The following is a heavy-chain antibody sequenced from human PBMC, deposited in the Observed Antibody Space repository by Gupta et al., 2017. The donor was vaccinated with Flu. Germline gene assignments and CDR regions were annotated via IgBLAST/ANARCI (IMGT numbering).Heavy chain of an antibody. CDR2: VYYVGST. D-gene: IGHD4-17*01. J-gene: IGHJ4*02. CDR3: ARSGDYFDS. V-gene: IGHV4-39*01. CDR1: GGSIVSSDYY. Sequence: QLQLQESGPGLVKPSETLSLTCTISGGSIVSSDYYWSWIRQPPGKGLEYIGSVYYVGSTYYNPFLESRVTISIDTSKNQFSLKLISVTAADTALYYCARSGDYFDSWGQGALVTVSS.